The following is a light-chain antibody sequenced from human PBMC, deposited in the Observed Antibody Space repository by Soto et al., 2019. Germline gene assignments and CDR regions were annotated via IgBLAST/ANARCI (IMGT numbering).Light chain of an antibody. CDR2: DVS. J-gene: IGLJ2*01. CDR1: SSDVGGYNF. Sequence: QSALTQPRSVYGSPGQSVTISCTGTSSDVGGYNFVSWYQHHPGKAPKLIIFDVSKWPSGVPHRFSGSKSGNTASLTISGLQAEDEDEYYCCSYAGTYTFVACGGGTKVTVL. V-gene: IGLV2-11*01. CDR3: CSYAGTYTFVA.